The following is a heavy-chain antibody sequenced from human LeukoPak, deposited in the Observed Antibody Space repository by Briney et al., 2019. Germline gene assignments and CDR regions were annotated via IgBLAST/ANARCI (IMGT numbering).Heavy chain of an antibody. D-gene: IGHD7-27*01. J-gene: IGHJ3*02. CDR3: ARAALFPGYAFDI. Sequence: PSETLSLTCTVSGGSISSYYWSWIRQPAGKGLEWIGRIYPGGSTNYNPSLKSRVTMSVDASQKQLSLKLSSVTAADTAVYYCARAALFPGYAFDIWGQGTMVTVSS. CDR2: IYPGGST. CDR1: GGSISSYY. V-gene: IGHV4-4*07.